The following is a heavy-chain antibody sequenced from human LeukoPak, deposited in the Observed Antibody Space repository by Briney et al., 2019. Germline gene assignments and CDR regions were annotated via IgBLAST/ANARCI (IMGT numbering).Heavy chain of an antibody. Sequence: ASVKVSCKASGYTFTGFHLHWVRQAPGQGLEWMGGINPNSGGTKYAQQFQGRVTMTRDTSISTAYMELSRLRSGDTAAYYCARLPIVATILGNYGMDVWGQGTTVTVSS. CDR1: GYTFTGFH. CDR3: ARLPIVATILGNYGMDV. CDR2: INPNSGGT. D-gene: IGHD5-12*01. J-gene: IGHJ6*02. V-gene: IGHV1-2*02.